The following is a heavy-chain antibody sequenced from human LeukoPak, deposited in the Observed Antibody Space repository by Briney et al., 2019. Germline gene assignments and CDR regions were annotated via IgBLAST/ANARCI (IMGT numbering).Heavy chain of an antibody. D-gene: IGHD5-24*01. CDR2: IIPILGIA. CDR1: GGTFSSYA. V-gene: IGHV1-69*04. Sequence: ASVKVPCKASGGTFSSYAISWVRQAPGQGLEWMGRIIPILGIANYAQKFQGRVTITADKSTSTAYMELSSLRSEDTAVYYCARLVENHANLDNWFDPWGQGTLVTVSS. CDR3: ARLVENHANLDNWFDP. J-gene: IGHJ5*02.